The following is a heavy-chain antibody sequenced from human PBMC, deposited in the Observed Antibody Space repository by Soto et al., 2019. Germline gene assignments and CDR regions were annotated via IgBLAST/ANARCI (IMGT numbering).Heavy chain of an antibody. V-gene: IGHV3-33*01. D-gene: IGHD3-16*01. Sequence: QVQLVEPGGGVVQPGRSLRLSCAASGLTFSSYGMHWFRQDPGKGLVRVAVIWYDGSNKDYADSVKARFTISRDNSKNTRYLQMNSLRAEDTAVYYCARVLRDDGPFKYYYGMDVWGQGTTVTVSS. J-gene: IGHJ6*02. CDR1: GLTFSSYG. CDR3: ARVLRDDGPFKYYYGMDV. CDR2: IWYDGSNK.